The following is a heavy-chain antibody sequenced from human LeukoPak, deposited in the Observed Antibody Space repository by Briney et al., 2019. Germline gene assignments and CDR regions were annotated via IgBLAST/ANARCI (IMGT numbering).Heavy chain of an antibody. CDR1: GITFSGSW. CDR3: IRGLVGSSDY. Sequence: PGGSLRLSCAASGITFSGSWMHWVRQAPGKGLVWLSRMNSDGSITNYADSVKGRFTISRDNAKDTLYLQMNSLRVEDTAVYFCIRGLVGSSDYWGQGTLVTVSS. D-gene: IGHD1-26*01. CDR2: MNSDGSIT. J-gene: IGHJ4*02. V-gene: IGHV3-74*01.